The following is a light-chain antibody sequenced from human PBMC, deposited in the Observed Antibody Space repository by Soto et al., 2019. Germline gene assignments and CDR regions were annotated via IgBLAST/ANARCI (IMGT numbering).Light chain of an antibody. V-gene: IGKV1-39*01. J-gene: IGKJ2*03. CDR3: QQSRSAPYS. CDR2: GAS. CDR1: QTISMS. Sequence: DIQLTQSPSSLSASVGERVTINCRASQTISMSLNWYHQRPGKAPKLLIYGASTLQSGVPPRFSGSGSGTDFTLTISSLQLEDFATYYCQQSRSAPYSFGQGTSLEIK.